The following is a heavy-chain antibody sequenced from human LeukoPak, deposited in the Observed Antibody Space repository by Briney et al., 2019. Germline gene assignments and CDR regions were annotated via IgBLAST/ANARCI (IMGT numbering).Heavy chain of an antibody. J-gene: IGHJ4*02. V-gene: IGHV3-48*01. Sequence: GGSLRLSCAASGFSFSSYSFNWVRQAPGKGLEWISYMSSPTSNIHYADSVKGRFTISRDNAKNSLFLQMNSLRVDDTAVYYCAREGREYSYDYWGQGTLVTVSS. CDR2: MSSPTSNI. CDR1: GFSFSSYS. CDR3: AREGREYSYDY. D-gene: IGHD5-18*01.